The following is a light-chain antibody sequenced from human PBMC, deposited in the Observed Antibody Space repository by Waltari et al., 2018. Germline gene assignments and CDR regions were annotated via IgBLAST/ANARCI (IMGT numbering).Light chain of an antibody. Sequence: QSALTQPRSVSGSPGQSVTISCTGTSSDVGTYDRVSWYQQSPGKAPKLMIYDVSKRPSGVPSRFSVSKSGNTTSLTISGLQAEDEADYYCCSYAGAYTYVFGTGTKVTVL. CDR3: CSYAGAYTYV. J-gene: IGLJ1*01. CDR1: SSDVGTYDR. CDR2: DVS. V-gene: IGLV2-11*01.